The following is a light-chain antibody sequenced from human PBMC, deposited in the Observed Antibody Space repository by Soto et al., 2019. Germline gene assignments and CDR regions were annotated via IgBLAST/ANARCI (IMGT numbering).Light chain of an antibody. CDR3: QQSYSTLLT. J-gene: IGKJ4*01. CDR2: AAS. CDR1: QGIRSA. V-gene: IGKV1-39*01. Sequence: IQLTQSPSSLSASVGDRVTITCRASQGIRSALGWYQQKPGKAPKLLIYAASSLQSGVPSRFSGSGSGTDFTLTISSLQPEDFATYYCQQSYSTLLTFGGGTKVEIK.